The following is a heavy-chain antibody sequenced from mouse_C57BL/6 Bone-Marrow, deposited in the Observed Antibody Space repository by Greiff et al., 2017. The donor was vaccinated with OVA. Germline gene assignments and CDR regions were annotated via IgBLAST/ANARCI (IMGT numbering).Heavy chain of an antibody. CDR3: ARLKGYFDY. Sequence: VQLQESGAELVKPGASVKLSCKASGYTFTSYWMHWVKQRPGQGLEWIGMIHPNSGSTNYNEKFKSKATLTVDKSSSTAYMQLSSLTSEDSAVYYCARLKGYFDYWGQGTTLTVSS. V-gene: IGHV1-64*01. J-gene: IGHJ2*01. CDR2: IHPNSGST. CDR1: GYTFTSYW.